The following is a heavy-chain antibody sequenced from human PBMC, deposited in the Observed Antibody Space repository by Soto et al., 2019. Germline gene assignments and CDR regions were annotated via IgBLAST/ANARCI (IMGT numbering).Heavy chain of an antibody. CDR1: GGTFRTYS. J-gene: IGHJ5*02. D-gene: IGHD6-13*01. CDR3: ARGATHGSSWYFWFDP. V-gene: IGHV1-69*01. Sequence: QMQLVQSGAEVRMPGSSVKVSCKASGGTFRTYSINWVRQAPGQGLEWMGGIIPLFGTTNYAQKFKGRVTITADESTSTAYMELSSLRAEDAAVYYCARGATHGSSWYFWFDPWGQGTLVTVSS. CDR2: IIPLFGTT.